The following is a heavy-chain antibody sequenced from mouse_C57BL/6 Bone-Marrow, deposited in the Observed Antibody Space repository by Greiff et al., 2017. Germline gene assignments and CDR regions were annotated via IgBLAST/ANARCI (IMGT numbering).Heavy chain of an antibody. D-gene: IGHD1-1*01. J-gene: IGHJ3*01. CDR1: GYTFTSYW. V-gene: IGHV1-5*01. Sequence: EVQRVESGTVLARPGASVKMSCKTSGYTFTSYWMHWVKQRPGQGLEWIGAIYPGNSDTSYNQKFKGKAKLTAVTSASTAYMELSSLTNEDSAVYYCTRKFYYYGSSYGFAYWGQGTLVTVSA. CDR2: IYPGNSDT. CDR3: TRKFYYYGSSYGFAY.